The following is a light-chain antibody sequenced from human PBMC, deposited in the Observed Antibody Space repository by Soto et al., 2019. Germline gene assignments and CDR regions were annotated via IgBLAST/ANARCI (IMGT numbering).Light chain of an antibody. CDR1: QSVSSSY. CDR3: QQYGSSSIT. CDR2: GAS. Sequence: EIVLTQSPGTLSLSPGEIATLSCRASQSVSSSYLAWYQRKPGQAPRLLIYGASSRATGIPDRFSGGGSGTDFTLTSSRLEPEDFAVYYCQQYGSSSITFGQGTRLEIK. J-gene: IGKJ5*01. V-gene: IGKV3-20*01.